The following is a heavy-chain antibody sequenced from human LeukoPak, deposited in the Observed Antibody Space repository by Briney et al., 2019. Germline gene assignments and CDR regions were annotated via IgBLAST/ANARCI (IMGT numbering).Heavy chain of an antibody. CDR1: GVTFSNYW. Sequence: PGGSLRLSCAASGVTFSNYWMHCVRQGPGKGLAWVSRIRSDGTSTSYADSVKGRFTISRDNAKNTLYLQMSSLRAEDTAVYYCARGGDPVKYYAEYFQYWGQGTLVTVSS. J-gene: IGHJ1*01. CDR2: IRSDGTST. D-gene: IGHD2-21*02. CDR3: ARGGDPVKYYAEYFQY. V-gene: IGHV3-74*01.